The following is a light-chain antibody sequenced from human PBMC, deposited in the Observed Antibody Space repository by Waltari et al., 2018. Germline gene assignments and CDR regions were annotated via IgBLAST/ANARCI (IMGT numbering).Light chain of an antibody. CDR2: KAS. V-gene: IGKV1-5*03. Sequence: DIQMTQSPSTLSASVGDRVTITCRASQSISSWLAWYQQKPGKAPKLVIYKASSLESGVPSRFSGSGSGTEFTLTISSLQPDDFATYYCQQYNSYSHTFGQGTKLEIK. CDR3: QQYNSYSHT. J-gene: IGKJ2*01. CDR1: QSISSW.